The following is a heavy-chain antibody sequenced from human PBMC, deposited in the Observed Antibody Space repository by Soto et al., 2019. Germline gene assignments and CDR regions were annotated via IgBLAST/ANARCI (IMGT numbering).Heavy chain of an antibody. V-gene: IGHV4-61*01. CDR3: AREIVGRGGMDV. CDR1: GGSVSSGSYY. J-gene: IGHJ6*02. Sequence: SETLSLSCTVSGGSVSSGSYYWSWIRQPPGKGLEWIGYIYYSGSTNYNPSLKSRVTISVDTSKNQFSLKLSSVTAADTAVYYCAREIVGRGGMDVWGQGTTVTVSS. D-gene: IGHD1-26*01. CDR2: IYYSGST.